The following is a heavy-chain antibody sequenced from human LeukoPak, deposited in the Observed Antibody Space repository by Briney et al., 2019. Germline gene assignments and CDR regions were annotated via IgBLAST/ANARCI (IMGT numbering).Heavy chain of an antibody. V-gene: IGHV4-59*01. CDR2: AHYSGST. CDR3: ARDLSGSYYHD. CDR1: GGSNSNYY. Sequence: SETLSLTCTVSGGSNSNYYWSWIRQPPGKGLEWIGYAHYSGSTNYNPSLESRVTISVDTSNNQFSLKLSSVTAADTAVYFCARDLSGSYYHDWGQGTLVTVSS. J-gene: IGHJ4*02. D-gene: IGHD1-26*01.